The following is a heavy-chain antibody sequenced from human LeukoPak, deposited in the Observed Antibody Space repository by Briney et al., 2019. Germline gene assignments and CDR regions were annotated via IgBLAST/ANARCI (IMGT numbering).Heavy chain of an antibody. J-gene: IGHJ4*02. CDR2: IYTGDPDT. CDR3: ARLVGIVGVTPDY. CDR1: GYSFTSYW. D-gene: IGHD1-26*01. Sequence: GESLKISCKGSGYSFTSYWIGWVRQMPGKGLEWMGIIYTGDPDTRYSASFQGQVPISADKSISTAYLQWSSLKASDSAMYYCARLVGIVGVTPDYWGQGTLVTVSS. V-gene: IGHV5-51*01.